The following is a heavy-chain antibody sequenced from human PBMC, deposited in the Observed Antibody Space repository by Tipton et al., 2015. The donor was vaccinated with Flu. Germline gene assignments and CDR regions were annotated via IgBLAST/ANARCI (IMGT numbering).Heavy chain of an antibody. Sequence: TLSLTCTVSGGFVSSYYWNWIRQPPGKGLEWIGYIYNNQYTKYNPSLKSRVTISIDTSKNQFFLNMKTLTAADKAVYCCVRRDYSNYVSDPESWFDPWGQGTLVTVSS. J-gene: IGHJ5*02. D-gene: IGHD4-11*01. V-gene: IGHV4-4*09. CDR1: GGFVSSYY. CDR2: IYNNQYT. CDR3: VRRDYSNYVSDPESWFDP.